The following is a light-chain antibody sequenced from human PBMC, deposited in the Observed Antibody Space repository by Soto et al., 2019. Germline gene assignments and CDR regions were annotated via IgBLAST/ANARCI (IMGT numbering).Light chain of an antibody. Sequence: VLTQPASVSGSPGQSVTISCTGTSSDVGGYNYVSWYQQHPGKAPKFMIYDVSNRPSGVSNRFSGSKSGNTASLTISGLQAEDEADYYCSSYTTSNTRQIVFGTGTRSPS. CDR2: DVS. V-gene: IGLV2-14*01. J-gene: IGLJ1*01. CDR3: SSYTTSNTRQIV. CDR1: SSDVGGYNY.